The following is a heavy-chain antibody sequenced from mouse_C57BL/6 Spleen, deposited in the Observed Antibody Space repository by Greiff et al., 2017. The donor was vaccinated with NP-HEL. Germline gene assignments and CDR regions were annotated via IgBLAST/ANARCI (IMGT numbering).Heavy chain of an antibody. CDR2: IYPGDGDT. D-gene: IGHD2-2*01. CDR1: GYAFSSYW. CDR3: ARWLPPYAMDY. J-gene: IGHJ4*01. Sequence: VQLQESGAELVKPGASVKISCKASGYAFSSYWMNWVKQRPGKGLEWIGQIYPGDGDTNYNGKFKGKATLTADKSSSTAYMQLSSLTSEDSAVYFCARWLPPYAMDYWGQGTSVTVSS. V-gene: IGHV1-80*01.